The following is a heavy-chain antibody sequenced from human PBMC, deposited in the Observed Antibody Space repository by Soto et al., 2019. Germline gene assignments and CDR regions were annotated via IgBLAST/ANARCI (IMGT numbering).Heavy chain of an antibody. CDR2: IYYSGST. D-gene: IGHD3-22*01. CDR3: ARDRYYYDSSGYYYYYGMDV. V-gene: IGHV4-59*01. Sequence: SETLCVTCTVAGGSISGYYWSWIRQHPGKGLEWIGYIYYSGSTNYNPSLKSRVTISVDTSKNQFSLKLSSVTAADTAVYYCARDRYYYDSSGYYYYYGMDVWGQGTTVTVSS. J-gene: IGHJ6*02. CDR1: GGSISGYY.